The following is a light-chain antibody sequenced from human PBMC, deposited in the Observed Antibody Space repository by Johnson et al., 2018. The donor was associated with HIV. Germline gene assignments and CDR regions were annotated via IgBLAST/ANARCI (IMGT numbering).Light chain of an antibody. Sequence: QSVLTQPPSVSAAPGQKVTISCSGSSSNIGNNYVSWYQQLPGTAPKLLIYDNNKRPSGIPDRFSGSKSGTSATLGITGLQTGDEADYYCGTCDSSLSAGEGYFFGTGTKVTVL. V-gene: IGLV1-51*01. CDR3: GTCDSSLSAGEGYF. CDR1: SSNIGNNY. CDR2: DNN. J-gene: IGLJ1*01.